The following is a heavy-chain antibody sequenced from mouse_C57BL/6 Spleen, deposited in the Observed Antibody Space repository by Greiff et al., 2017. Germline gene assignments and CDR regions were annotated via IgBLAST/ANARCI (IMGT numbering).Heavy chain of an antibody. J-gene: IGHJ2*01. CDR3: ARYPYYYGSSYYFDC. CDR1: GYAFSSYW. D-gene: IGHD1-1*01. Sequence: QVQLQQSGAELVKPGASVKISCKASGYAFSSYWMNWVKQRPGTGLEWIGQIYPGDGDTNYNGKFKGKATLTADKSSSTAYMQLSSLTSEDSAVYFCARYPYYYGSSYYFDCWGQGTTLTVSS. V-gene: IGHV1-80*01. CDR2: IYPGDGDT.